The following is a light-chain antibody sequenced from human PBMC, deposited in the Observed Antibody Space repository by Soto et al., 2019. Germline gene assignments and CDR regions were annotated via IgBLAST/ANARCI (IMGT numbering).Light chain of an antibody. V-gene: IGKV3-11*01. CDR3: QQRYNWPIT. Sequence: EILLTQSTATLSLSPGETATLSCRASQSVSGYIGWYQQKPGQAPRLLIYADSNRATGIPARFSGSGSGTDFTLTISSLEPEDFSVYYCQQRYNWPITFGQGTRLEIK. CDR1: QSVSGY. CDR2: ADS. J-gene: IGKJ5*01.